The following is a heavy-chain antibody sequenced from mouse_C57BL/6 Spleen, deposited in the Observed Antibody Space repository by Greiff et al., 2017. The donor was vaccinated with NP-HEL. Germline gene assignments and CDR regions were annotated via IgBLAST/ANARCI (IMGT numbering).Heavy chain of an antibody. CDR1: GYSITSGYY. CDR3: ARDPAYYSNYVGAY. V-gene: IGHV3-6*01. D-gene: IGHD2-5*01. CDR2: ISYDGSN. Sequence: ESGPGLVKPSQSLSLTCSVTGYSITSGYYWNWIRQFPGNKLEWMGYISYDGSNNYNPSLKNRISITRDTSKNQFFLKLNSVTTEDTATYYCARDPAYYSNYVGAYWGQGTLVTVSA. J-gene: IGHJ3*01.